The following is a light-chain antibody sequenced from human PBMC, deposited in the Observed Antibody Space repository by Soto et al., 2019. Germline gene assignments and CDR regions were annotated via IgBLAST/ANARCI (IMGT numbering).Light chain of an antibody. CDR3: QSYDNSLSTWV. Sequence: QPVLTQPPSVSGAPGQRVTISCTGSSSNIGAGYDVHWYQQLPGTAPKLLIYGNTNRPSGVPDRFSGSKSGTSASLAITGLQAEDEADYYCQSYDNSLSTWVFGGGTKLTVL. V-gene: IGLV1-40*01. CDR2: GNT. CDR1: SSNIGAGYD. J-gene: IGLJ3*02.